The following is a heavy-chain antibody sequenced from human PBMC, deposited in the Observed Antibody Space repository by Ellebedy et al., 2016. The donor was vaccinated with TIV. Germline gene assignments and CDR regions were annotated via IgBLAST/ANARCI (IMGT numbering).Heavy chain of an antibody. J-gene: IGHJ4*02. CDR3: ARDRPDLALPPNPGY. Sequence: PGGSLRLSCAASGFSFKNYAMFWVRQAPGKGLEWVTAICHDGTSKYYADSVKGRFTMSRDNFKNTIYLQISSLRAEDTAVYYCARDRPDLALPPNPGYWGQGTLVIVSS. CDR1: GFSFKNYA. V-gene: IGHV3-33*01. D-gene: IGHD3-16*02. CDR2: ICHDGTSK.